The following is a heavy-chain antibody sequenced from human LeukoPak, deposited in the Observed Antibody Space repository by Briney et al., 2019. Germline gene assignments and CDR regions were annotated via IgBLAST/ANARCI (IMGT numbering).Heavy chain of an antibody. CDR3: ARGRSSYGSQRWFIFDAFDI. D-gene: IGHD3-16*02. CDR1: GGTFISYA. CDR2: IIPIFGTA. J-gene: IGHJ3*02. V-gene: IGHV1-69*13. Sequence: SVKVSCKASGGTFISYAISWVRQAPGQGLEWMGGIIPIFGTANYAQKFQGRVTITADGSTSTAYMELSSLRSEDTAVYYCARGRSSYGSQRWFIFDAFDIWGQGTMVTVSS.